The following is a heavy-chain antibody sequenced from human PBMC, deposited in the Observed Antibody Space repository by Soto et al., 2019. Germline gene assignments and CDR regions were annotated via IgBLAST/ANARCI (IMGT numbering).Heavy chain of an antibody. V-gene: IGHV1-18*01. D-gene: IGHD6-13*01. CDR1: GYTFTSYG. CDR3: ARGRGVVIPAGTLDEFDV. CDR2: ISAYNGNT. J-gene: IGHJ3*01. Sequence: ASVKVSCKASGYTFTSYGISWVRQAPGQGLERMGWISAYNGNTNYAQKLQGRVTMTTDTSTSTAYMELQILRSDDTAMYYCARGRGVVIPAGTLDEFDVWGQG.